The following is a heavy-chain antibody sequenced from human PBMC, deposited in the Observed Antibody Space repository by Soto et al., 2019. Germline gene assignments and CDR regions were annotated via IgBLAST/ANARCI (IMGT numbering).Heavy chain of an antibody. V-gene: IGHV3-23*01. CDR2: ISGSGGST. CDR1: GFTFSSYA. J-gene: IGHJ4*02. D-gene: IGHD3-10*01. Sequence: PGGSLRLSCAASGFTFSSYAMSWVRQAPGKGLEWVSAISGSGGSTYYADSVKGRFTISRDNSKNTLYLQMNSLRAEDTAVYYCAKGTAFGNLKYGSGKYTGKTPGAPPGFCDYWGQGILVTVSS. CDR3: AKGTAFGNLKYGSGKYTGKTPGAPPGFCDY.